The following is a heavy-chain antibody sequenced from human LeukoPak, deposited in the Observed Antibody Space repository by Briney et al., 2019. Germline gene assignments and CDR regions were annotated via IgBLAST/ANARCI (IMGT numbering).Heavy chain of an antibody. Sequence: SETLSLTCTVSGGSISSSSYYWGWIRQPPGKGLEWIGSIYYSGSTYYNPSLKSRVTISVDTSKNQFSLKLSSVTAADTAVYYCARFLVVPAAHWYFDLWGRGTLVTVSS. D-gene: IGHD2-2*01. CDR3: ARFLVVPAAHWYFDL. V-gene: IGHV4-39*07. CDR2: IYYSGST. CDR1: GGSISSSSYY. J-gene: IGHJ2*01.